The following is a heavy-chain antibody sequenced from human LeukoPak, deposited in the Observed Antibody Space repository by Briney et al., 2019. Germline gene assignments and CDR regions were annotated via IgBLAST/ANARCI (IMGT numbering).Heavy chain of an antibody. D-gene: IGHD3-22*01. V-gene: IGHV1-69*13. CDR2: IIPIFGTA. CDR3: ARDEIGGYYDSSGYYWFDP. J-gene: IGHJ5*02. CDR1: GGTFSSYA. Sequence: ASVKVSCKASGGTFSSYAISWVRQAPGQGLEWMRGIIPIFGTANYAQKFQGRVTITADESTSTAYMELSSLRSEDTAVYYCARDEIGGYYDSSGYYWFDPWGQGTLVTVSS.